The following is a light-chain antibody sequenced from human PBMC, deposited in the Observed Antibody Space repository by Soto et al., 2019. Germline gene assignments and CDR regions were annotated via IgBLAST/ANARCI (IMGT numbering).Light chain of an antibody. J-gene: IGKJ1*01. Sequence: EIVLTHSPSTLSLSPGSRSNLSCRASQSIRSNYVAWYKQKPGQAPRLLIYDASSRATGIPNRLSGSGPGTEFTLTISRMEPEDFAVFYCQQYGDSPTFGQGTKVDIK. CDR1: QSIRSNY. CDR2: DAS. V-gene: IGKV3-20*01. CDR3: QQYGDSPT.